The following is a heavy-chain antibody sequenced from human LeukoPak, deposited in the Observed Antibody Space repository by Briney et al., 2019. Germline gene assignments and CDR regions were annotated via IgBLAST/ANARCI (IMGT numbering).Heavy chain of an antibody. Sequence: SVKVSCKASGGTFSSYAISWVRQAPGQGLEWMGRIIPILGIANYAQKFQGRVTITADKSTSAAYMELSSLRSEDTAVYYCASDSSGYYATTDYWGQGTLVTVSS. J-gene: IGHJ4*02. D-gene: IGHD3-22*01. V-gene: IGHV1-69*04. CDR1: GGTFSSYA. CDR3: ASDSSGYYATTDY. CDR2: IIPILGIA.